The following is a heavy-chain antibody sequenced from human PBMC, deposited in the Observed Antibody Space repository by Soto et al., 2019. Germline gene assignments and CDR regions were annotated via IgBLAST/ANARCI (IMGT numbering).Heavy chain of an antibody. J-gene: IGHJ3*02. CDR2: IYYSGST. D-gene: IGHD4-17*01. Sequence: QVQLQESGPGLVKPSQTLSLTCTVSGGSISSGGYYWSWIRQHPGKGLEWIGYIYYSGSTYYNPSLKSRVTISVDTSKNQFSLKLSSVTAAETAVYYCAREGLRLRAFDIWGQGTMVTVSS. V-gene: IGHV4-31*03. CDR1: GGSISSGGYY. CDR3: AREGLRLRAFDI.